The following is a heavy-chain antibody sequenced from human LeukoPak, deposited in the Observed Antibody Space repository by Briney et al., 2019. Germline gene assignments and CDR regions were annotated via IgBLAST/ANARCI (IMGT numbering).Heavy chain of an antibody. V-gene: IGHV1-2*02. CDR2: INPNSGAT. D-gene: IGHD6-13*01. J-gene: IGHJ5*02. Sequence: ASVKVSCKASGYIFTGYYMHWVRQAPGQGLEWMGWINPNSGATNYAQKFQGRVTMTRDTSISTAYMELSRLTSDDTAVYYCARNPQLVAWGQGTLVTVSA. CDR3: ARNPQLVA. CDR1: GYIFTGYY.